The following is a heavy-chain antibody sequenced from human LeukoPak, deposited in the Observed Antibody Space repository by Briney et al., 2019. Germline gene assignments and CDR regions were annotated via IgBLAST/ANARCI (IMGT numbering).Heavy chain of an antibody. V-gene: IGHV4-59*01. Sequence: PSETLSLTCTVSGGSISSYYWSWIRQSPGKGLEWIGYIYYSGSTNYNPSLKSRVTISVDTSKNQFSLKLSSVTAADTAVYYCARVSQLLWFGETSYYFDYWGQGTLVTVSS. D-gene: IGHD3-10*01. CDR3: ARVSQLLWFGETSYYFDY. J-gene: IGHJ4*02. CDR2: IYYSGST. CDR1: GGSISSYY.